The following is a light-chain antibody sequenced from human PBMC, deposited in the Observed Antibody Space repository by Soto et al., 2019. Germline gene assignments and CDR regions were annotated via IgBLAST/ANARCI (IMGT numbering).Light chain of an antibody. CDR3: QQYSSYPFT. CDR2: GAS. V-gene: IGKV3-20*01. CDR1: QSVGTYVTY. J-gene: IGKJ3*01. Sequence: EIVLTHAPASLPLSHRERPTLSCRASQSVGTYVTYLAWYQQKPGQAPRLLIYGASSRATGVPDRFSGSGSGTDFTLTISRLQPEDFAMYYCQQYSSYPFTFGQGTKVDI.